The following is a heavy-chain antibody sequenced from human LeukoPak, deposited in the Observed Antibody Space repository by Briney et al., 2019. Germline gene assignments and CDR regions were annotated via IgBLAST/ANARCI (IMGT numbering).Heavy chain of an antibody. D-gene: IGHD3-22*01. Sequence: PSQTLSLTCTVSGGSISSGGYYWSWIRQHPGKGLEWIGYIYYSGSTYYNPSLKSRVTISVDTSKNQFSLKLSSVTAADTAVYYCAREGHYYYDSSGSGTNWFDPWGQGTLVTVSS. CDR1: GGSISSGGYY. V-gene: IGHV4-31*03. CDR2: IYYSGST. J-gene: IGHJ5*02. CDR3: AREGHYYYDSSGSGTNWFDP.